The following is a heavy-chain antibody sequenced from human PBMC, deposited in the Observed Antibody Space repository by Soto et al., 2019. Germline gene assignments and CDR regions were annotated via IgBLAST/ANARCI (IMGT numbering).Heavy chain of an antibody. CDR3: AKAYFVRSSEQPYYFDY. CDR2: ISGGGGRS. J-gene: IGHJ4*02. CDR1: GFTFSNYA. D-gene: IGHD3-16*02. Sequence: EVQLLDSGGGLVQPGGSLRLSCAASGFTFSNYAMTWVRQGPGKGLEWVSGISGGGGRSYYADSVKGRFTISRDNSKSTLYLQMNSLRAEDTAVYYCAKAYFVRSSEQPYYFDYWGQGTLVTVSS. V-gene: IGHV3-23*01.